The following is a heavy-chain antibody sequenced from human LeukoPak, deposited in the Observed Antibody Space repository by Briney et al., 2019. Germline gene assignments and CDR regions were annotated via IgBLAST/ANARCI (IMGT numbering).Heavy chain of an antibody. J-gene: IGHJ4*02. V-gene: IGHV3-9*03. CDR2: ISWNSGSI. CDR1: GFTFEDYE. Sequence: GGSLRLSCAASGFTFEDYEMHWVRQAPGKGLEWVSGISWNSGSIGYADSVKGRFTISRDNAKSSLYLQMNSLKTEDMALYYCSNLGTFWGQGTLVTVSS. D-gene: IGHD3-16*01. CDR3: SNLGTF.